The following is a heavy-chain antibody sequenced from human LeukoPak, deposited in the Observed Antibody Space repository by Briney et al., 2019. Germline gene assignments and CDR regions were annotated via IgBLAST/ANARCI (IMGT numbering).Heavy chain of an antibody. J-gene: IGHJ4*02. CDR1: GFTFSGSD. V-gene: IGHV3-73*01. Sequence: PGGSLRLPCAASGFTFSGSDMHWVRQASGKGLEWVGRIRSKANSYATAYAASVKGRFTISRDDSKNTAYLQMNSLKTEDTAVYYCTRDLSSSWANFDYWGQGTLVTVSS. D-gene: IGHD6-13*01. CDR2: IRSKANSYAT. CDR3: TRDLSSSWANFDY.